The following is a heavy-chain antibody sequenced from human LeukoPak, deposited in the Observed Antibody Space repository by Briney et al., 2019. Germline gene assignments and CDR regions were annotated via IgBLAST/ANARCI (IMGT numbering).Heavy chain of an antibody. J-gene: IGHJ6*03. V-gene: IGHV3-7*01. Sequence: GGSLRLSCAASGFTFNNYGLIWLRQPPGKGLAWVANINHDGSEKQDGSEKNYVDSVKGRFTISRDNARNSLYLQMNSLRAEDTAVYYCARSGRGVDSFYFYMDVWGKGTTVTVSS. CDR1: GFTFNNYG. CDR3: ARSGRGVDSFYFYMDV. CDR2: INHDGSEKQDGSEK. D-gene: IGHD3-10*01.